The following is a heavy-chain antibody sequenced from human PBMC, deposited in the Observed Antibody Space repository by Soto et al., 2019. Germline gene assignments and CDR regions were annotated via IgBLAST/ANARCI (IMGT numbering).Heavy chain of an antibody. V-gene: IGHV1-18*01. CDR2: ISAYNGNT. CDR1: GYTFTSYG. J-gene: IGHJ5*02. D-gene: IGHD6-6*01. Sequence: SVKVSCKASGYTFTSYGISWVRQAPGQGLEWMGWISAYNGNTNYAQKLRGRVTMTTDTSTSTAYMELRSLRPDDTAVYYCARDLVGWQLVGSHSWFDPWGQGTLVTVSS. CDR3: ARDLVGWQLVGSHSWFDP.